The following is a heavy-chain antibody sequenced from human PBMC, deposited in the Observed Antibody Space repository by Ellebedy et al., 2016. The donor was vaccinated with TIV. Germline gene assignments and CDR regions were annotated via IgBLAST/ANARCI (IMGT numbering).Heavy chain of an antibody. CDR3: ARARARSYYYGMDV. CDR2: IYHSGST. V-gene: IGHV4-4*02. Sequence: GSLRLXCAVSGGSISSSNWWSWVRQPPGKGLEWIGEIYHSGSTNYNPSLKSRVTISVDKSKNQFSLKLSSVTAADTAVYYCARARARSYYYGMDVWGQGTTVTVSS. J-gene: IGHJ6*02. CDR1: GGSISSSNW. D-gene: IGHD1-26*01.